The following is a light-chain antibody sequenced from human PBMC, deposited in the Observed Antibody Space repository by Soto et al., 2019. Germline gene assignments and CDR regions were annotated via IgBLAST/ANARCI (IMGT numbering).Light chain of an antibody. Sequence: DIQMTQSPSPMSASVGDRVTITCRASQSIDSWLAWYQQKPGKAPKFLMYKASNLESGVPLRFSGSGSETEFTLTISSLQPDDFAIYYCQHYKSYPWTFGQGTKVELK. CDR1: QSIDSW. CDR2: KAS. V-gene: IGKV1-5*03. J-gene: IGKJ1*01. CDR3: QHYKSYPWT.